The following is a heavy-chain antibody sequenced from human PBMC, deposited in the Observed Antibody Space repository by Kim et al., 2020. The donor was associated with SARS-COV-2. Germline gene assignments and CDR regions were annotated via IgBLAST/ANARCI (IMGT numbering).Heavy chain of an antibody. J-gene: IGHJ4*02. V-gene: IGHV5-51*01. CDR2: IYPGDSDT. D-gene: IGHD3-10*01. CDR3: ARHWPPKDGRYWGGVDY. CDR1: GYSFTNYW. Sequence: GESLKISCKGSGYSFTNYWIGWVRQMPGKGLEWMGIIYPGDSDTRYSPSFQGQVTISADKSISTAYLQWSSLKASDTAMYYCARHWPPKDGRYWGGVDYWGQGTLVTVSS.